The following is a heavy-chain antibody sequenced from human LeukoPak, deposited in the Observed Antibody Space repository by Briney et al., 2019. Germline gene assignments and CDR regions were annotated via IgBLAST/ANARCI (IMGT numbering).Heavy chain of an antibody. CDR1: GFTFSSYS. V-gene: IGHV3-23*01. J-gene: IGHJ4*02. Sequence: PGGSLRLSCAASGFTFSSYSMNWVRQAPGKGLECVSAISGSGDDTYYADSVKGRFTISRDNSKITVYLQMSSLRAEDTAVYYCAKPHYSGSGSHSREDYWGQGTLVTVSS. D-gene: IGHD3-10*01. CDR3: AKPHYSGSGSHSREDY. CDR2: ISGSGDDT.